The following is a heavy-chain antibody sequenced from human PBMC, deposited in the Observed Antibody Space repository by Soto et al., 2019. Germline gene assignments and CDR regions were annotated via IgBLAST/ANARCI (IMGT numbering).Heavy chain of an antibody. V-gene: IGHV3-30*18. CDR2: ISYDGNNK. CDR3: AKDWGYYGSGSSYFDY. Sequence: GGSLRLSCVASGFTFSNYGIHWVRQAPGKGLEWVAVISYDGNNKYYADSVKGRYTISRDNSKNTLYLQMNSLRAEDTAVYYCAKDWGYYGSGSSYFDYWGQGTLVTVSS. D-gene: IGHD3-10*01. J-gene: IGHJ4*02. CDR1: GFTFSNYG.